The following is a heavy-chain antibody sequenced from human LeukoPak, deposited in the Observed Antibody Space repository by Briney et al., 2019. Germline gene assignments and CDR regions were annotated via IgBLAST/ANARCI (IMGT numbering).Heavy chain of an antibody. CDR1: GGSISSGGYY. CDR3: ARVSDCSGGSCYYFDY. Sequence: SETLSLTCTVSGGSISSGGYYWSWIRQHPGKGLEWIWYIYYSGSTYYNPSLKSRVTISVDTSKNQFSLKLSSVTAADTAVYYCARVSDCSGGSCYYFDYWGQGTLVTVSS. D-gene: IGHD2-15*01. CDR2: IYYSGST. J-gene: IGHJ4*02. V-gene: IGHV4-31*03.